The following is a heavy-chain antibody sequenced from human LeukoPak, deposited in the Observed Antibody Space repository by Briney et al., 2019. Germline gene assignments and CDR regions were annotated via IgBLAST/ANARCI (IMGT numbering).Heavy chain of an antibody. CDR3: ARDVLPYYYYGMDV. CDR2: ISYDGSNK. D-gene: IGHD3-10*01. V-gene: IGHV3-30-3*01. Sequence: GGSLRLSCAASGFTFSSYAMHWVRQAPGKGLEWVAVISYDGSNKYYADPVKGRFTISRDNSKNTLYLQMNSLRAEDTAVYYCARDVLPYYYYGMDVWGQGTTVTVSS. J-gene: IGHJ6*02. CDR1: GFTFSSYA.